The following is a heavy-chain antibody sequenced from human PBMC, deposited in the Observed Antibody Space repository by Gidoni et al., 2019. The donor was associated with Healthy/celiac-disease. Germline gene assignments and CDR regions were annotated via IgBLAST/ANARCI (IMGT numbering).Heavy chain of an antibody. Sequence: SYGMHWVRQAPGKGLVWVAVISYDGSNKYYADSVKGRFTIYRDNSKNTLYLQMNSLRAEDTAVYYCAKGGELPAFDYWGQGTLVTVSS. V-gene: IGHV3-30*18. CDR1: SYG. D-gene: IGHD1-7*01. CDR2: ISYDGSNK. CDR3: AKGGELPAFDY. J-gene: IGHJ4*02.